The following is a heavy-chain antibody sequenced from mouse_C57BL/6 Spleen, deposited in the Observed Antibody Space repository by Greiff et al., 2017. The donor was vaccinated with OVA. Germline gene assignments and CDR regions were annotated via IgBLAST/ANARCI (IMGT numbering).Heavy chain of an antibody. CDR1: GYTFTSYW. CDR3: ARLRGAMDY. J-gene: IGHJ4*01. V-gene: IGHV1-64*01. Sequence: QVQLQQPGAELVKPGASVKLSCTASGYTFTSYWMHWVKQTPGQGLEWIGMIHPNSGSTNYNEKIKSKATLTVDKSSSTAYMQLSSLTSEDSAVYYCARLRGAMDYWGQGTSVTVSS. CDR2: IHPNSGST. D-gene: IGHD2-12*01.